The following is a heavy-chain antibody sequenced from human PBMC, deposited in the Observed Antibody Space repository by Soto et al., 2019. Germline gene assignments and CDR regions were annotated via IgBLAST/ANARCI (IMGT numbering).Heavy chain of an antibody. V-gene: IGHV3-9*01. D-gene: IGHD3-3*01. CDR1: GFTFDDYA. J-gene: IGHJ6*03. Sequence: EVQLVESGGGLVQPGRSLRLSCAASGFTFDDYAMHWVRQAPGKGLEWVSGISWNSGSIGYADSVKGRFTISRDNAKNSLYLQMNSLRAEDTALYYCAKDKEWRGPGYYYYMDVWGKGTPVTVSS. CDR2: ISWNSGSI. CDR3: AKDKEWRGPGYYYYMDV.